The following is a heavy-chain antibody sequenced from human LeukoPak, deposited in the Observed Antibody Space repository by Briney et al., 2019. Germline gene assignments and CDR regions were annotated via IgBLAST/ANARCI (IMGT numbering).Heavy chain of an antibody. CDR2: ISNDASNK. V-gene: IGHV3-30*18. CDR3: AKDLYYGYYFDN. D-gene: IGHD3-16*01. J-gene: IGHJ4*02. CDR1: GFTFSSYG. Sequence: GRSLRLSCAASGFTFSSYGMHWVRLAPGKGLEWVALISNDASNKHYADSVKSRFTISRDNSENMLYLQMNSLRAEDTAVYYCAKDLYYGYYFDNWGQGTLVTVSS.